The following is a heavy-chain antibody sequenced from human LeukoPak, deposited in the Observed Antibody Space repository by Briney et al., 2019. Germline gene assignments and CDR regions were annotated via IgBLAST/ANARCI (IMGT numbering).Heavy chain of an antibody. CDR1: VFTLDDYG. J-gene: IGHJ6*02. D-gene: IGHD3-10*01. Sequence: GGSLRLSCAASVFTLDDYGMSWVRQAPGKGLEWVSGINWNGGSTGYADSVKGRFTISRDNAKNSLYLQMNSLRAEDTALYHCARDFGITMVRVVMDYYYGMDVWGQGTTVTVSS. CDR2: INWNGGST. CDR3: ARDFGITMVRVVMDYYYGMDV. V-gene: IGHV3-20*01.